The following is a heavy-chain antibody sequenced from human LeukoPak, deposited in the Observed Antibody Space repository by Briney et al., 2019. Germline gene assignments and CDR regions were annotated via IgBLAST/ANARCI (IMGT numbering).Heavy chain of an antibody. J-gene: IGHJ4*02. D-gene: IGHD3-3*01. CDR1: GGTFISYA. Sequence: GASVKVSCKASGGTFISYAISWVRQAPGQGLEWMGGIIPIFGTANYAQKFQGRVTITADESTSTAYMELSSLRSEDTAVYYCARSRSGSGYYTEIDYWGQGTLVTVSS. CDR2: IIPIFGTA. CDR3: ARSRSGSGYYTEIDY. V-gene: IGHV1-69*13.